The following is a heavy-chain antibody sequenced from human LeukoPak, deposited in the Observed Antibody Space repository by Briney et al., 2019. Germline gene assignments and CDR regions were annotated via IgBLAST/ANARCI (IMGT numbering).Heavy chain of an antibody. Sequence: GGSLRLSCAASGFTFSSYGMSWVRQAPGKGLEWVSAISGSGGSTYYADSVKGRFTISRDNSKDTLYLQMNSLRAEDTAVYYCAKGRQYSGSYPPMDVWGKGTTVTVSS. D-gene: IGHD1-26*01. V-gene: IGHV3-23*01. CDR1: GFTFSSYG. J-gene: IGHJ6*04. CDR2: ISGSGGST. CDR3: AKGRQYSGSYPPMDV.